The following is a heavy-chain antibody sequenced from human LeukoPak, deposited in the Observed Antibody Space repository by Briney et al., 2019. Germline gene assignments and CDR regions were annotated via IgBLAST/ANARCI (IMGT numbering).Heavy chain of an antibody. CDR2: IYPGDYET. CDR1: GYSFSNYW. D-gene: IGHD2-21*02. Sequence: LGASLKISCEGSGYSFSNYWIGWVRQMHGKGLEWMGIIYPGDYETRYSPSFQGLVTISVDKSISTAYLQWSSLKASDTAMYYCAIPPGYCGNDCSFDHWGQGTLVTVSS. V-gene: IGHV5-51*01. J-gene: IGHJ4*02. CDR3: AIPPGYCGNDCSFDH.